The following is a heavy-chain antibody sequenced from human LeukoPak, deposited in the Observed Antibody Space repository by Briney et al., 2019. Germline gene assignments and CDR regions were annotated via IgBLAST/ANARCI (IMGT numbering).Heavy chain of an antibody. Sequence: GGSLRLSCAASGFTFSSYAMSWVRQAPGKGLEWVSAISGSGGSTYYADSVKGRFTISRDNSKNTLYLQMNSLRAEDTAVYYCAKDHRIYCSSTSCTPFDYWGQGTLVTVSS. V-gene: IGHV3-23*01. CDR3: AKDHRIYCSSTSCTPFDY. D-gene: IGHD2-2*01. CDR2: ISGSGGST. CDR1: GFTFSSYA. J-gene: IGHJ4*02.